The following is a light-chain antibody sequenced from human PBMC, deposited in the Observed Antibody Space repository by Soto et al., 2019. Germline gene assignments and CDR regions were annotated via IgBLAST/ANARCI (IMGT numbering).Light chain of an antibody. V-gene: IGKV3-20*01. J-gene: IGKJ1*01. CDR3: QQYGSSGT. CDR2: GAS. Sequence: EIVMTQSPASLSVSPWERVTLSCRASQSIGSNLAWYQQKLGQAPRLLIYGASNRATGIPDRFSGSGSGTDFTLTISRLEPEDFAVYYCQQYGSSGTFGQGTKVDIK. CDR1: QSIGSN.